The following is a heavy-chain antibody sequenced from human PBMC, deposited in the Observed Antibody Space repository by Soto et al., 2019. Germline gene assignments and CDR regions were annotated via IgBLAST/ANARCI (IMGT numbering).Heavy chain of an antibody. CDR1: GFTFSSYG. Sequence: GGSLRLSCAASGFTFSSYGVHWVRQAPGKGLEWVAVIWYDGSNKYYADSVKGRFAISRDNSKKTVYLQMNSLRAEDTAVYYCARDHIALDYWGQGTQVTVSS. CDR3: ARDHIALDY. V-gene: IGHV3-33*01. J-gene: IGHJ4*02. D-gene: IGHD6-13*01. CDR2: IWYDGSNK.